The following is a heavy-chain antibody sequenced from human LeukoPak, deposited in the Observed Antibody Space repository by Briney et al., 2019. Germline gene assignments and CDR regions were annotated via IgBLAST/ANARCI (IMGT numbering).Heavy chain of an antibody. CDR1: GFTFSSYG. V-gene: IGHV3-33*01. D-gene: IGHD1-26*01. CDR3: ARRSGTY. Sequence: PGRSLRLSCAASGFTFSSYGMHWVRQAPGKGLEWVAVIWYDGSNDYYANSVKGRFTISRDNAKNTLYLQMNSLRAEDTAVYYCARRSGTYWGQGTVVTVSS. J-gene: IGHJ4*02. CDR2: IWYDGSND.